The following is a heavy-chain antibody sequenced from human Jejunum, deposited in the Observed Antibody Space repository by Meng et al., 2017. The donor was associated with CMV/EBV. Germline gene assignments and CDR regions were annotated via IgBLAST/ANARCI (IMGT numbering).Heavy chain of an antibody. V-gene: IGHV1-18*01. Sequence: GYSFRDYGINWVRLAPGQGLEWIGWIVPYNGNKQASQNFQGRVTMTADTSTSTASMELRSLTSDDTAVYYCARGYFGGSFKRPFDYWGQGTVVTVSS. J-gene: IGHJ4*02. CDR3: ARGYFGGSFKRPFDY. CDR1: GYSFRDYG. CDR2: IVPYNGNK. D-gene: IGHD3-10*01.